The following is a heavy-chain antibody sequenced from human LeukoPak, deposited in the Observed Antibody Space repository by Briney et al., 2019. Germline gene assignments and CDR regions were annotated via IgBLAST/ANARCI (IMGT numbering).Heavy chain of an antibody. Sequence: GASVKVSCKASGYTFTSYGISWVLQAPGQGLEWMGWISAYNGNTQYAQKLQGRVTMTTDTSTSTAYMELRSLRSDDTAVYYCARDDRSNTWSWFDPWGQGTLVTVSS. CDR2: ISAYNGNT. V-gene: IGHV1-18*01. CDR3: ARDDRSNTWSWFDP. CDR1: GYTFTSYG. D-gene: IGHD1-1*01. J-gene: IGHJ5*02.